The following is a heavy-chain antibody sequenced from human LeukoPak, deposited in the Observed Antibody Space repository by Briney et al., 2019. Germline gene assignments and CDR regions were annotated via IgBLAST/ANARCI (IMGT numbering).Heavy chain of an antibody. D-gene: IGHD6-19*01. J-gene: IGHJ4*02. Sequence: PGGSLRLSCAASGFTVSSNYMSWVRQAPGKGLEWVSLIYSGDNTYYADSVKGRFTISRDNSKNTLYLQMNSLTAEDTAVYYCATRSVAGSWSAFDYRGQGTLVTVSS. CDR1: GFTVSSNY. CDR3: ATRSVAGSWSAFDY. CDR2: IYSGDNT. V-gene: IGHV3-53*01.